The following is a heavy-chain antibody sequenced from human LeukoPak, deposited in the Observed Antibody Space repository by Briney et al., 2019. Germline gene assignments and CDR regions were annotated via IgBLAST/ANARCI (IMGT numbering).Heavy chain of an antibody. Sequence: RGSLRLSCAASGFTFSSYPMSWVRQAPGKGLEWVSAISGSGDSTYYADSVKGRFTISRDNSKNTPYLQMDSLRAEDTAVYYCARDTTVVTPGPFDYWGQGTLVTVSS. J-gene: IGHJ4*02. CDR3: ARDTTVVTPGPFDY. CDR2: ISGSGDST. CDR1: GFTFSSYP. D-gene: IGHD4-23*01. V-gene: IGHV3-23*01.